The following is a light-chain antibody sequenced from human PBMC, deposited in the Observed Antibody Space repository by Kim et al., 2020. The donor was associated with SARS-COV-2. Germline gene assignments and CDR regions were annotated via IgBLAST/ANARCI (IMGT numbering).Light chain of an antibody. V-gene: IGKV1-39*01. CDR1: QDISSD. CDR3: QQSYSTPYT. CDR2: AAS. J-gene: IGKJ2*01. Sequence: SGPVAVSVRITGRARQDISSDFNCYQEKPGIAPKLLIYAASSLQSGVPSRFSGSGYGTDFALTISSLQPEDFATYCCQQSYSTPYTFSQGTKLEI.